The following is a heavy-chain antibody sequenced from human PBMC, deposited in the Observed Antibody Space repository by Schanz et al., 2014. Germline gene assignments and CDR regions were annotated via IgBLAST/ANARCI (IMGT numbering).Heavy chain of an antibody. CDR3: AKDMHKDYGGKPQAFDI. Sequence: VQLEVSGGGLVQPGGSLRLSCAASRLNFNNAWMHWVRQAPGKGLEWVAVIWYDGNNKFYADSVKGRFIISRDNSKNTLDLQMNSLRDEDTALYYCAKDMHKDYGGKPQAFDIWGQGTMVTVSS. CDR1: RLNFNNAW. CDR2: IWYDGNNK. D-gene: IGHD4-17*01. J-gene: IGHJ3*02. V-gene: IGHV3-33*06.